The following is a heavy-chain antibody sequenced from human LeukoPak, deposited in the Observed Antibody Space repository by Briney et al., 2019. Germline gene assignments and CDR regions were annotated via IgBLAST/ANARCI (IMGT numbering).Heavy chain of an antibody. CDR1: GFTFSSYD. CDR2: ISSSSSAI. D-gene: IGHD3-22*01. Sequence: GGSLRLSCAASGFTFSSYDMNWVRQAPGKGLEWVSSISSSSSAIYYADSVKGRFTISRDNAKNSLYLQMASLRDEDTAVYYCAKDGGSGYPFDYWGQGTLVTVSS. CDR3: AKDGGSGYPFDY. V-gene: IGHV3-48*02. J-gene: IGHJ4*02.